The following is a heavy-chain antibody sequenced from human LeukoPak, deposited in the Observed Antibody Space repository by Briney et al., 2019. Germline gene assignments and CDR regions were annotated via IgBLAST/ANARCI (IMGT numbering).Heavy chain of an antibody. CDR3: ARASVGGDAFDI. D-gene: IGHD3-16*01. Sequence: SETLSLTCAVYGGSFSGYYWSWIRQPPGKGLEWIGEINHSGSTNYNPSLKSRVTISVDTSKNRFSLKLSSVTAADTAVYYCARASVGGDAFDIWGQGTMVTVSS. V-gene: IGHV4-34*01. CDR1: GGSFSGYY. J-gene: IGHJ3*02. CDR2: INHSGST.